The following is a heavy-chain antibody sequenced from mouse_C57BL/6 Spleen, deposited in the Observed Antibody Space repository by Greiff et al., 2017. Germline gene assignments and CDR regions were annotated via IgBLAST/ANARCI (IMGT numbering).Heavy chain of an antibody. Sequence: QVQLQQPGAELVKPGASVKVSCKASGYTFTSYWMHWVKQRPGQGLEWIGRIHPSDSDANYNQKFKGKATLTVDKSSSTAYMQLSSLTSEDSAVYDCATAGSSGPYYYAMDYWGQGTAVTVSS. V-gene: IGHV1-74*01. CDR3: ATAGSSGPYYYAMDY. CDR2: IHPSDSDA. CDR1: GYTFTSYW. D-gene: IGHD3-2*02. J-gene: IGHJ4*01.